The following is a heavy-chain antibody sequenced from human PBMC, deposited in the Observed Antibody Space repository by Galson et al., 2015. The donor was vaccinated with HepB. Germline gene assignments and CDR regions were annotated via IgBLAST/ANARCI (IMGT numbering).Heavy chain of an antibody. CDR3: ARQNPRDSSGFPDAVDI. CDR2: IFAGDSDT. V-gene: IGHV5-51*01. J-gene: IGHJ3*02. D-gene: IGHD3-22*01. CDR1: GFLFRGYW. Sequence: QSGAEVKKPGESLKISCKGSGFLFRGYWIAWVRQMPGKGPEWMGIIFAGDSDTRYSPSFEGQVTISADNSVTTAYLQWSSLKASDTAMYFCARQNPRDSSGFPDAVDIWGQGTMVTVSP.